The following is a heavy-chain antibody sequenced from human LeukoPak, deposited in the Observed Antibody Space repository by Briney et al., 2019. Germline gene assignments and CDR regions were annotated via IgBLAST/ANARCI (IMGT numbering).Heavy chain of an antibody. D-gene: IGHD3-10*01. J-gene: IGHJ4*02. Sequence: GGSLRLSCAASGFMFSGYGMHWVRQAPGKGLEWVAFMPYDANDKYYADSVKGRFTISRDNSKNTLYLQMNSLRAEDTAVYYCARSRFGELYGPLVNWGQGTLVTVSS. V-gene: IGHV3-30*02. CDR1: GFMFSGYG. CDR2: MPYDANDK. CDR3: ARSRFGELYGPLVN.